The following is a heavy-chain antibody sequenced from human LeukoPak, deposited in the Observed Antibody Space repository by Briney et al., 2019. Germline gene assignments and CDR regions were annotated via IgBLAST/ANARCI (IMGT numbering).Heavy chain of an antibody. CDR1: GFTFNTYG. CDR3: ARNCNNFFVS. J-gene: IGHJ4*02. D-gene: IGHD1/OR15-1a*01. Sequence: GGSLRLSCAASGFTFNTYGMHWLRQTPDKGLEWLSFIRYDGSNKYYMESVRGRFTSSRDNSKNTLYLQMNSLRPEDTAIYYCARNCNNFFVSWGQASPATVSS. V-gene: IGHV3-30*02. CDR2: IRYDGSNK.